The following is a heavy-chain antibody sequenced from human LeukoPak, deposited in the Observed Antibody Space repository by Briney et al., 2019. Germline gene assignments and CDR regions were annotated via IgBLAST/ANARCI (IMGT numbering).Heavy chain of an antibody. Sequence: GASVKVSCKASGYTFTSYYMHWVRQAPGQGLEWMGIINPSGGSTSYAQKFQGRVTMTRDTSISTAYMELSRLRSDDTAVYYCARDRPTMVRGVMDYWGQGTLVTVSS. CDR2: INPSGGST. D-gene: IGHD3-10*01. V-gene: IGHV1-46*01. J-gene: IGHJ4*02. CDR3: ARDRPTMVRGVMDY. CDR1: GYTFTSYY.